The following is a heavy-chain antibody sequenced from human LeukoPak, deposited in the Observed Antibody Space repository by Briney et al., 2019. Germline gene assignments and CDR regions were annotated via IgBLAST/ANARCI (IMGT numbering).Heavy chain of an antibody. J-gene: IGHJ2*01. Sequence: PSETLSLTCTVSGGSISSYYWSWIRQPPGKGLEWIGYIYYSGGTNYNPSLKSRVTISVDTSKNQFSLKLSSVTAADTAVYYCARSLADWYFDLWGRGTLVTVSS. CDR2: IYYSGGT. CDR1: GGSISSYY. V-gene: IGHV4-59*08. D-gene: IGHD2-15*01. CDR3: ARSLADWYFDL.